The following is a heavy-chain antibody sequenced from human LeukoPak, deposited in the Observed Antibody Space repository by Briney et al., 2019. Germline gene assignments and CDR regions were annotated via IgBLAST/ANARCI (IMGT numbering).Heavy chain of an antibody. D-gene: IGHD2-15*01. Sequence: GGSLRLSCAASGLTVSSNYMSWVRQAPGKGLEWVSVIYSGGSTYYADSVKGRFTISRDNSKNTLYLQMNSLRAEDTAVYYCARAEDIGYCSGGSCYPQYYFDYWGQGTLVTVSS. J-gene: IGHJ4*02. CDR2: IYSGGST. CDR1: GLTVSSNY. CDR3: ARAEDIGYCSGGSCYPQYYFDY. V-gene: IGHV3-66*02.